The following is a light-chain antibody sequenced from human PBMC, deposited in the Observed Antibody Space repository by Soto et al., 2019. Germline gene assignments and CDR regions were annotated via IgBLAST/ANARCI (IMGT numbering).Light chain of an antibody. J-gene: IGKJ1*01. CDR1: QNIYRW. CDR2: DAS. Sequence: DIQMTQSPSTLSASVGDRVTITCRASQNIYRWLARYQQKPGKAPNLLIYDASSLQSVVPSRFSGSGSGTEFTLFISSWHPDDVGTYYCQHYSGYPWTFGQGTKVEIK. V-gene: IGKV1-5*01. CDR3: QHYSGYPWT.